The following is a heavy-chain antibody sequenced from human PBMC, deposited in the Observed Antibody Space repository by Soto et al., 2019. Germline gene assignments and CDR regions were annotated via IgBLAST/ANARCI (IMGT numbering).Heavy chain of an antibody. CDR2: INPSSGST. Sequence: ASVKVSCKASGYTFTSYYMHLVRQAPGQGLEWMGIINPSSGSTTYAQKFQGRVTMTRDTSTSTVYMELSSLRSEDTAVYYCANAAAMDYMDVWGKGTTVTVSS. CDR1: GYTFTSYY. D-gene: IGHD2-2*01. J-gene: IGHJ6*03. CDR3: ANAAAMDYMDV. V-gene: IGHV1-46*03.